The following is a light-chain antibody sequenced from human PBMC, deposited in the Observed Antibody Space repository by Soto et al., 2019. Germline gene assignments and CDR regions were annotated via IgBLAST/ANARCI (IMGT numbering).Light chain of an antibody. J-gene: IGKJ1*01. Sequence: DIQMTQYPSSLSASVGDRVTITCRASQGISNYLAWYQQKPGTVPKLLISAASTLQTGVPSRFSGGGSGTDFTLTISSLQREDVATYYCQKYNSAAWTFGQGTKVDI. CDR3: QKYNSAAWT. V-gene: IGKV1-27*01. CDR2: AAS. CDR1: QGISNY.